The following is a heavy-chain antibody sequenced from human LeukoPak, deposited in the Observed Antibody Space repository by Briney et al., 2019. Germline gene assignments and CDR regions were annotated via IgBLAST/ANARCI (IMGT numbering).Heavy chain of an antibody. CDR3: AKDLHGGRSGGSCYDY. CDR1: GFTFSSYA. J-gene: IGHJ4*02. V-gene: IGHV3-23*01. Sequence: GGSLRLSCAASGFTFSSYAMSWVRQAPGKGLEWVSAISGSGGSTYYADSVKGRFTISRDNSKNTLYLQMNSLRAEDTAVYYCAKDLHGGRSGGSCYDYWGQGTLVTVSS. CDR2: ISGSGGST. D-gene: IGHD2-15*01.